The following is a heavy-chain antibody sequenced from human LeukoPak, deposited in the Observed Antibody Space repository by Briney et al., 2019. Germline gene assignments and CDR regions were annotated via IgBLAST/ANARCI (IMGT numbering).Heavy chain of an antibody. J-gene: IGHJ4*02. CDR3: AKSNDYGDYGGGDY. V-gene: IGHV3-23*01. CDR2: ISGSGGRT. D-gene: IGHD4-17*01. CDR1: GFTFSSYA. Sequence: PGGSLRLSCAASGFTFSSYAMSWVRPAPGKGLEWVSAISGSGGRTYYTDSVKGRFTISRDNSKNTLYLQMNSLRAEDTAVYYCAKSNDYGDYGGGDYWGQGTLVTVSS.